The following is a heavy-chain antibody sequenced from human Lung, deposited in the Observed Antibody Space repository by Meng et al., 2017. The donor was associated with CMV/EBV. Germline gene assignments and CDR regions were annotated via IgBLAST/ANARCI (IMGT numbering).Heavy chain of an antibody. CDR2: IYHSGIT. J-gene: IGHJ4*02. V-gene: IGHV4-4*02. CDR1: GGSISSSNW. D-gene: IGHD2-21*02. CDR3: ARVVTALWGYYFDY. Sequence: QVHLQESVPGLVKPSGTLSLTCAVSGGSISSSNWWSWVRQPPGKGLEWIGEIYHSGITTYNPSLKSRVTISVDKSKNQFSLKLSSVTAADTAVYYCARVVTALWGYYFDYWGQGTLVTVSS.